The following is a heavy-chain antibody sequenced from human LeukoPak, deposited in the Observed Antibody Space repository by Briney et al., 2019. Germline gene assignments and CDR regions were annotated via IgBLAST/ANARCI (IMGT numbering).Heavy chain of an antibody. J-gene: IGHJ4*02. D-gene: IGHD3-10*01. Sequence: GGSLRPSCAASGFTFTNAWMSWVRQAPGKGLEWVGRIKSKTDGETTDYAAPVKGRFTILRDDSKDTLFLQMNSLKTEDTALYYCTTDGGHWGQGTLVTVSS. CDR1: GFTFTNAW. CDR3: TTDGGH. V-gene: IGHV3-15*01. CDR2: IKSKTDGETT.